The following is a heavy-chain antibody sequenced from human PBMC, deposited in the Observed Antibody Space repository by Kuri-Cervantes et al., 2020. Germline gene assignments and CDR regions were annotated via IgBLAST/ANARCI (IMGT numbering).Heavy chain of an antibody. D-gene: IGHD3-22*01. V-gene: IGHV3-23*01. CDR3: ARYYDSSGYYYDRGAFDI. CDR1: GFTFSSYA. J-gene: IGHJ3*02. CDR2: IRGSGGST. Sequence: GESLKISCAASGFTFSSYAMSWVRQAPGKGLEWVSAIRGSGGSTYYADSVKGRFTISRDNSKNTLYLQMNSLRAEDTAVYYCARYYDSSGYYYDRGAFDIWGQGTMVTVSS.